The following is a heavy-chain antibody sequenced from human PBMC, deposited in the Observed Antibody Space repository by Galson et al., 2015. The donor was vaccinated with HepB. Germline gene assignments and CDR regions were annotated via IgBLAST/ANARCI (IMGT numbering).Heavy chain of an antibody. V-gene: IGHV5-51*01. CDR3: ARLPPYYYDSSGTDWYFDL. J-gene: IGHJ2*01. Sequence: QSGAEVKKPGESLKISCKGSGYSFTSYWIVWVRQMPGKGLEWMGVIYPGDSDTRYGPSFQGQVTISADKSISTAYLQWSSLKASDTAMYYCARLPPYYYDSSGTDWYFDLWGRGTLVTVSS. CDR1: GYSFTSYW. D-gene: IGHD3-22*01. CDR2: IYPGDSDT.